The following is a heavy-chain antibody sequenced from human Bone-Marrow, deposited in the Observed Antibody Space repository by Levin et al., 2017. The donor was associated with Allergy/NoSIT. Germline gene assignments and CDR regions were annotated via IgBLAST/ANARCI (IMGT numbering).Heavy chain of an antibody. CDR1: GYSLSELA. V-gene: IGHV1-24*01. Sequence: ASVKVSCKVSGYSLSELAIHWVRQAPGKGLEWMGGFDPEDGEIIYAQKFQGRVTMTEGTSIGTAYLELSSLTSEDTAVYYRAAERWSDGKHGPLDYWGQGTLVTVSS. J-gene: IGHJ4*02. CDR2: FDPEDGEI. CDR3: AAERWSDGKHGPLDY. D-gene: IGHD4-23*01.